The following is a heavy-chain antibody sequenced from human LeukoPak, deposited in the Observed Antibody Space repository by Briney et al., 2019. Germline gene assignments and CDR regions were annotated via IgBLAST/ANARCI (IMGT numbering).Heavy chain of an antibody. V-gene: IGHV4-39*01. CDR2: IYYSGNT. J-gene: IGHJ5*02. CDR1: GGSISSSNYY. Sequence: SETLSLTCPVSGGSISSSNYYWGWIRQPPGKGLEWIGTIYYSGNTYYNPSLKSRVTISVDTSKNQFSLKLSSVTAADTAVYYCARPHRAGWFDPWGQGTLVTVSS. D-gene: IGHD6-13*01. CDR3: ARPHRAGWFDP.